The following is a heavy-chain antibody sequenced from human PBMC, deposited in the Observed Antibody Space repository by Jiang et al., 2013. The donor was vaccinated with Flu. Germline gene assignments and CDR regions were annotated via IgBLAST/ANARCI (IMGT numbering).Heavy chain of an antibody. D-gene: IGHD2-2*01. CDR2: ITHTGSA. CDR3: AREFCSTSNCFAASDY. CDR1: GGSSFSNYF. Sequence: LLKPSETLSLTCAVSGGSSFSNYFWTWIRQPPEKGLEWIGEITHTGSANYNPSLKSRVTISVDMSKNQFSLRLTSVTAADTAVYYCAREFCSTSNCFAASDYWGQGTLVTVSS. J-gene: IGHJ4*02. V-gene: IGHV4-34*01.